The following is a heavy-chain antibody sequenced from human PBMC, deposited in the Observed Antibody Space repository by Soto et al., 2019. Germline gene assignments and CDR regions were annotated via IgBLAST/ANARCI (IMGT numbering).Heavy chain of an antibody. CDR3: ATHSPVADGSYYYYYGMXV. V-gene: IGHV4-39*01. D-gene: IGHD6-19*01. CDR1: GGSISSSSYY. Sequence: SETLSLTCTVSGGSISSSSYYWGWIRQPPGKGLEWIGSIYYSGSTYYNPSLKSRVTISVDTSKNQFSLKLSSVTAADTAVYYCATHSPVADGSYYYYYGMXVWGQGTTVTVSS. J-gene: IGHJ6*02. CDR2: IYYSGST.